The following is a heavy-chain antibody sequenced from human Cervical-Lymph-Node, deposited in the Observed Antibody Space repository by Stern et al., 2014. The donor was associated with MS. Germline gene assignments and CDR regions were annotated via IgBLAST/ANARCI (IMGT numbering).Heavy chain of an antibody. CDR1: GGSISSYY. V-gene: IGHV4-59*01. D-gene: IGHD1-1*01. CDR2: IYFSGGT. J-gene: IGHJ6*02. CDR3: ARAPYDFTNWYGMDV. Sequence: VQLVESGPGLVKPSETLSLTCIVSGGSISSYYWSWIRQPPGKGMEWIGHIYFSGGTDYNPSLQSRVTMSTHISKNQISLRLSSVTAADTAVYYCARAPYDFTNWYGMDVWGQGTTVTVSS.